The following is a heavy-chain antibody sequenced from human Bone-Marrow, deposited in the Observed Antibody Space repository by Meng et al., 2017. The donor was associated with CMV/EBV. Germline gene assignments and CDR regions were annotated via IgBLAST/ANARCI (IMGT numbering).Heavy chain of an antibody. D-gene: IGHD4-17*01. CDR3: ARDEGDYIPYYYYGMDV. V-gene: IGHV3-20*04. J-gene: IGHJ6*02. CDR1: GFTFDDYG. Sequence: GESLKISCAASGFTFDDYGMSWVRQAPGKGLEWVSGINWNGGSTGYADSVKGRFTISRDNAKNSLYLQMNSLRAEDTAVYYCARDEGDYIPYYYYGMDVWGQGTTVTVSS. CDR2: INWNGGST.